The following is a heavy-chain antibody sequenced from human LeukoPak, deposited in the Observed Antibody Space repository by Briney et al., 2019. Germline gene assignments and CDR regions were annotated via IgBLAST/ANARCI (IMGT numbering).Heavy chain of an antibody. D-gene: IGHD1-1*01. CDR2: MWYDGSEK. Sequence: SGGSLRLSCAASGFTFSSYGMHWVRQAPGKGLEWVAVMWYDGSEKYYADSVKGRFTISRDSSKNTLYLQMDSLRAEDTAVYYCAKDLTTGTLSFDYWGQGTLVTVSS. J-gene: IGHJ4*02. CDR3: AKDLTTGTLSFDY. V-gene: IGHV3-33*06. CDR1: GFTFSSYG.